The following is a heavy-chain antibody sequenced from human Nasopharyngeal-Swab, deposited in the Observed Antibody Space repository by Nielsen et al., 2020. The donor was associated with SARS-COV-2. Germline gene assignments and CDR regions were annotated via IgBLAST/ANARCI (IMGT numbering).Heavy chain of an antibody. CDR2: INSDGSST. Sequence: GGSLRLSCAASGFTFSSYWMHWVRQAPGKGLVWVSRINSDGSSTSYADSVKGRFTISRDNAKNTLYLQMNSLRAEDTAVYYCAREGDFWSGYYSLDYWGQRTLVTVSS. J-gene: IGHJ4*02. V-gene: IGHV3-74*01. D-gene: IGHD3-3*01. CDR3: AREGDFWSGYYSLDY. CDR1: GFTFSSYW.